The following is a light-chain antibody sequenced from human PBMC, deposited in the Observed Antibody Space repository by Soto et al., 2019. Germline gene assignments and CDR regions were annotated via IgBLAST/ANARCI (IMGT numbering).Light chain of an antibody. J-gene: IGKJ2*01. V-gene: IGKV3-20*01. CDR2: GAS. CDR1: QSVRSGS. CDR3: HYYADSPYT. Sequence: EVVLTQSPGTLSLSPGEGATLSCRASQSVRSGSLAWYQQKPGQAPRLLIFGASSRATDTPDRFSGSWSGTDFTLTITRVDTEDFAVYYCHYYADSPYTFGQGTRLEI.